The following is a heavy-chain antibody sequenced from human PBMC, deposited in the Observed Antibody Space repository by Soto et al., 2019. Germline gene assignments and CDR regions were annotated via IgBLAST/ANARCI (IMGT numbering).Heavy chain of an antibody. CDR3: ATQKPKMDWANIYCSSTSCHPSPYYYGMDV. CDR2: ISDSET. CDR1: GGSISRKPYY. Sequence: SGTLSLTCTVSGGSISRKPYYWTWIRQHPGKGLEWIGHISDSETHYNPSLKRGVTISIDTSKNQLSLRLSSLRSEDTAVYYCATQKPKMDWANIYCSSTSCHPSPYYYGMDVWGQGTTVTVSS. D-gene: IGHD2-2*01. V-gene: IGHV4-31*03. J-gene: IGHJ6*02.